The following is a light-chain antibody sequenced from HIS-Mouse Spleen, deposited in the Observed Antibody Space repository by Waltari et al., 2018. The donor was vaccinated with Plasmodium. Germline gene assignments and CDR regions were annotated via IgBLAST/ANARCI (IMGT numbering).Light chain of an antibody. CDR1: RRDVGSYNL. J-gene: IGLJ2*01. CDR2: EGS. CDR3: CSYAGSSTFVV. Sequence: QSALTQPASVSGSPGQSITISCPGTRRDVGSYNLFSWYQQHPGKAPKLMIYEGSKRPSGVSNRFSGSKSGNTASLTISGLQAEDEADYYCCSYAGSSTFVVFGGGTKLTVL. V-gene: IGLV2-23*03.